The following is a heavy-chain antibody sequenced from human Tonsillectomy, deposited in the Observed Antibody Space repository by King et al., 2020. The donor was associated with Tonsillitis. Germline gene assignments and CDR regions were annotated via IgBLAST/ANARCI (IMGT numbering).Heavy chain of an antibody. CDR3: AKSRPFGPTHY. CDR2: ISSSSSTI. D-gene: IGHD3-10*01. Sequence: VQLVESGGGLVQPGGSLRLSCAASGFTFSSYSMNWVRQAPGKGLEWVSYISSSSSTIYYADSVEGRFTISRDNAKNSLYLQMNSLRAEDTAVYYCAKSRPFGPTHYWGQGTLVTVSS. CDR1: GFTFSSYS. J-gene: IGHJ4*02. V-gene: IGHV3-48*01.